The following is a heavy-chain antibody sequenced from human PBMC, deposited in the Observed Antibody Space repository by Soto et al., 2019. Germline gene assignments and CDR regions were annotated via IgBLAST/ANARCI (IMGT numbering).Heavy chain of an antibody. CDR1: GFIFDDFA. J-gene: IGHJ4*02. CDR3: TKVGGLSDFWSGPLYFDL. CDR2: MSWNSDSI. D-gene: IGHD3-3*01. V-gene: IGHV3-9*01. Sequence: EAQLVESGGGFVQPGRSLRLSCAGSGFIFDDFAIHWVRQAPGQGLEWVSGMSWNSDSIGYADAVKGRFTISRDNAKTVLYLPMNRLRVEDTALYYGTKVGGLSDFWSGPLYFDLWGQGTLVTVSS.